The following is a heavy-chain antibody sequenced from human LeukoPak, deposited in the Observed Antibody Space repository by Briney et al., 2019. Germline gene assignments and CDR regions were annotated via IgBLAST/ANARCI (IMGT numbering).Heavy chain of an antibody. CDR2: INPNSGGT. V-gene: IGHV1-2*02. CDR3: ARAFDSTGYYDF. J-gene: IGHJ4*02. D-gene: IGHD3-22*01. Sequence: ASVRVSCKASGYSFNAYYIHWVRQAPGQGPEWVGWINPNSGGTNYAREFHGRVTLTRDTSIATAYMEMSRLRFDDTAVYYCARAFDSTGYYDFWGQGTLVTVSS. CDR1: GYSFNAYY.